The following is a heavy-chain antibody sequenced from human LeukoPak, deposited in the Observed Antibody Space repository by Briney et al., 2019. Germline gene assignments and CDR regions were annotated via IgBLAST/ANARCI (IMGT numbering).Heavy chain of an antibody. Sequence: ASVKVSCKASGYTFTSYYMHWLEQPPGQGLDWMGLINPSGGSTSYAQKFQGRVTMTRDTSTSTVYMELSSLRSEDTAVYYCARVNCSSTSCSGGWFDPWGQGTLVTVSS. D-gene: IGHD2-2*01. CDR1: GYTFTSYY. CDR2: INPSGGST. J-gene: IGHJ5*02. CDR3: ARVNCSSTSCSGGWFDP. V-gene: IGHV1-46*01.